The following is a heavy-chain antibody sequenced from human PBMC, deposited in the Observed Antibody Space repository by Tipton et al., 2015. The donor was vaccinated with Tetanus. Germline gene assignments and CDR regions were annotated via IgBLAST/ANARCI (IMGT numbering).Heavy chain of an antibody. V-gene: IGHV3-21*06. CDR2: ISSTSSYI. J-gene: IGHJ4*02. Sequence: SLRLSCLATGFTFSSHWMHWARQAPGKGLEWVSSISSTSSYIYYADSLKGRFTISRDNAKSSFYLQMNSLRAEDTAVYFCASGSALDYWGPGTLVTVSS. CDR3: ASGSALDY. CDR1: GFTFSSHW. D-gene: IGHD6-25*01.